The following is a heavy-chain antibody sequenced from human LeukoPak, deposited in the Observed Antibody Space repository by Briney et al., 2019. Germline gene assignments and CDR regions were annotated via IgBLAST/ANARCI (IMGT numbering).Heavy chain of an antibody. Sequence: ASVKVSCKVSGYTLTELFMHWVRQAPGKGLEWMGGFDPEDGETIYAQKFQGRVTMTEDTSTDTAYMELSSLRSEDTAVYYCATAAFHYDYVWGSYRYKHPFDYWGQGTLVTVSS. CDR1: GYTLTELF. D-gene: IGHD3-16*02. CDR2: FDPEDGET. V-gene: IGHV1-24*01. J-gene: IGHJ4*02. CDR3: ATAAFHYDYVWGSYRYKHPFDY.